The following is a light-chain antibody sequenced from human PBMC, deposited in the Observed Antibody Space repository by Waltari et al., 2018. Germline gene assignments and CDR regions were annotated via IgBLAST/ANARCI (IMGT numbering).Light chain of an antibody. CDR3: MLGTRPWT. V-gene: IGKV2-30*01. CDR1: ESLLITAGRKS. CDR2: QVS. Sequence: VVLTQSPVPLAVTLGQPASISCSCRESLLITAGRKSFNWFHQRPGQPPRRLIDQVSDRDAGVPGRFSGRGSGTDFTLEISSVEAEDAGVYYCMLGTRPWTFGPGTKVEI. J-gene: IGKJ1*01.